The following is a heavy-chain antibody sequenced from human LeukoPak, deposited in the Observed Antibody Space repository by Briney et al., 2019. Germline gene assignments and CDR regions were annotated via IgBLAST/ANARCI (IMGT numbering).Heavy chain of an antibody. D-gene: IGHD2-15*01. CDR1: GFTFSSDW. Sequence: PGGSLRLSCAASGFTFSSDWMHWVRQAPGKGLVWVSRINTDGSSTSYADSVKGRFTISRDNAKNTLYLQMNSLRAEDTAVYYCARGLSGGYCSGGSCYSCWGQGTLVTVSS. CDR2: INTDGSST. V-gene: IGHV3-74*01. J-gene: IGHJ4*02. CDR3: ARGLSGGYCSGGSCYSC.